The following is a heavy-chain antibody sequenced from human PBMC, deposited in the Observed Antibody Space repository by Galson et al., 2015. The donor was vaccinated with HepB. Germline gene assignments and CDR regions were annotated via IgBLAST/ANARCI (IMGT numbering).Heavy chain of an antibody. Sequence: SVKVSCKGSGFTFTNSAVQWVRQARGQRLEWIGWIAVGSANTNYAQKFQERVTITRDIFTSTAYMELSSLRSEDTAVYYCATLLVTPIWGQGTLVTVSS. CDR3: ATLLVTPI. V-gene: IGHV1-58*01. CDR2: IAVGSANT. CDR1: GFTFTNSA. D-gene: IGHD4-23*01. J-gene: IGHJ4*02.